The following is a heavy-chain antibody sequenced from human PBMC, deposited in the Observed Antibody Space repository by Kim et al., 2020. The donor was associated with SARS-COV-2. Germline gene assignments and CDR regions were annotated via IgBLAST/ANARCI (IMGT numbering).Heavy chain of an antibody. J-gene: IGHJ4*02. Sequence: PSLNSRVTISVDTSKNQFSLKLSSVTAADTAVYYCARTYYYGSGRVSKDYWGQGTLVTVSS. V-gene: IGHV4-39*01. CDR3: ARTYYYGSGRVSKDY. D-gene: IGHD3-10*01.